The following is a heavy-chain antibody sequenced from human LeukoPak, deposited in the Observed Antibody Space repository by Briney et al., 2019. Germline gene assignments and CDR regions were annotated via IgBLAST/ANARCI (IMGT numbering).Heavy chain of an antibody. CDR3: ARALPMFRGLTSWDY. D-gene: IGHD3-10*01. CDR1: GYAFTNFG. V-gene: IGHV1-2*02. Sequence: ASVKVSCKASGYAFTNFGIAWVRQAHGQGLEWMGWINPNSGGTNYAQKFQGRVTMTRGTSISTAYMELSSLRSDDTAVYYCARALPMFRGLTSWDYWGQGTLVIVSS. J-gene: IGHJ4*02. CDR2: INPNSGGT.